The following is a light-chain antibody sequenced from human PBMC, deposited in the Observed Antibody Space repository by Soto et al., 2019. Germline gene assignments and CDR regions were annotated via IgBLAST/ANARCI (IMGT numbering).Light chain of an antibody. Sequence: IQMTQSPSILSASVGDRVTITCRASQSISTWLAWYQQKPEKAPKLLIHDASTLESGVPSRFSGGGSGTEFTLTISSLQPDDFATYYCQQYNSYSRTFGQGTRVEV. J-gene: IGKJ1*01. CDR3: QQYNSYSRT. V-gene: IGKV1-5*01. CDR2: DAS. CDR1: QSISTW.